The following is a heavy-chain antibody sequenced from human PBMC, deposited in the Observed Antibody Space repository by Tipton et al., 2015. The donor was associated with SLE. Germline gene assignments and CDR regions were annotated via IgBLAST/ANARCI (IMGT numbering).Heavy chain of an antibody. CDR3: ARTTKYYDFWSGYSTDPFDV. CDR1: GFTFSSYS. V-gene: IGHV3-21*01. D-gene: IGHD3-3*01. CDR2: ISSSSSYI. J-gene: IGHJ3*01. Sequence: SLRLSCAASGFTFSSYSMNWVRQAPGKGLEWVSSISSSSSYIYYADSVKGRFTISRDNAKNSLYLQMNSLRAEDTAVYYCARTTKYYDFWSGYSTDPFDVWGQGTMVTVSA.